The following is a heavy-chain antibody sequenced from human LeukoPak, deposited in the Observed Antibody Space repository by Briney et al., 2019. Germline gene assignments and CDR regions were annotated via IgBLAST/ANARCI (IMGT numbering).Heavy chain of an antibody. CDR2: ISGFGGST. V-gene: IGHV3-23*01. Sequence: GGSLRLSCEVSGFTFDSYAMNWVRQAPGKGLEWASSISGFGGSTYYADSVKGRFTISRDNSKNTLYLQMNSLRAEDTAVYYCARAPNYDSSGYFIGWGQGTLVTVSS. CDR1: GFTFDSYA. J-gene: IGHJ4*02. D-gene: IGHD3-22*01. CDR3: ARAPNYDSSGYFIG.